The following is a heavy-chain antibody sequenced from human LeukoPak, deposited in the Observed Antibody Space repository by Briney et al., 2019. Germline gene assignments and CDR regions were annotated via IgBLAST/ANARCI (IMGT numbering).Heavy chain of an antibody. D-gene: IGHD5-18*01. CDR1: GFTFSSYG. Sequence: GGPLRLSCAASGFTFSSYGMHWVRQAPGKGLEWVAVIWYDGSNKYYADSVKGRFTISRDNSKNTLYLQMNSLRAEDTAVYYCARGTADTAMVTFDYWGQGTLVTVSS. J-gene: IGHJ4*02. V-gene: IGHV3-33*01. CDR3: ARGTADTAMVTFDY. CDR2: IWYDGSNK.